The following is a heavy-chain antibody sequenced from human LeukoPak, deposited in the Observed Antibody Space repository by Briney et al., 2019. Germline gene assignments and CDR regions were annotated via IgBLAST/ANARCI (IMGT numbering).Heavy chain of an antibody. Sequence: ASVKVSCKASGYTFTGYYMHWVRQAPGQGLEWMGWINPNSGGTNYAQKFQGRVTMTRDTSISTAYMELSRLRSDDTAVYYCVRGRNYYDSSGYYLHYWGQGTLDTVSS. V-gene: IGHV1-2*02. CDR2: INPNSGGT. CDR1: GYTFTGYY. D-gene: IGHD3-22*01. J-gene: IGHJ4*02. CDR3: VRGRNYYDSSGYYLHY.